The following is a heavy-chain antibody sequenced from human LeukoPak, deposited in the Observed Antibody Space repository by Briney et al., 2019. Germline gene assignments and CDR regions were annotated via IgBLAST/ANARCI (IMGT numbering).Heavy chain of an antibody. Sequence: MSSETLSLTCTVSGVSISSSNSYWGWIRQPPGKGLEWIGSIYYSGNTYYNASLKSQVSISIDTSKNQLSLRLTSVTAADTAVYYCARVSYRGQYGSGSYKVLDYWGQGTLVTVSS. CDR2: IYYSGNT. V-gene: IGHV4-39*01. D-gene: IGHD3-10*01. CDR1: GVSISSSNSY. J-gene: IGHJ4*02. CDR3: ARVSYRGQYGSGSYKVLDY.